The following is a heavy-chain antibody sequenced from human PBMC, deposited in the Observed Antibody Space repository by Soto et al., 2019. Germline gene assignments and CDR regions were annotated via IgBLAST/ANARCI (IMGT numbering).Heavy chain of an antibody. D-gene: IGHD4-17*01. Sequence: QEQLVESGGGVVQPGGSLRLSCAAARFTFSSYGMHWVRQAPGKGLEWMAVVSYDGGYKNYADAVKGRFTISRDNSKNTLYLQMNSLRAEDTAVYYCAKGTTVTPWRYLDLWGPGTLGTVSS. CDR3: AKGTTVTPWRYLDL. CDR2: VSYDGGYK. CDR1: RFTFSSYG. J-gene: IGHJ2*01. V-gene: IGHV3-30*18.